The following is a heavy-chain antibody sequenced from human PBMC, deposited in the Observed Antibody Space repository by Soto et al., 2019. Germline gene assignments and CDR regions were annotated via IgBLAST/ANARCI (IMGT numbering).Heavy chain of an antibody. CDR1: GFSLNTTAVG. CDR3: AHREGDDGVWGSYKDAFDI. D-gene: IGHD3-16*01. V-gene: IGHV2-5*02. J-gene: IGHJ3*02. Sequence: GSAPTMVNPTQTLTLTCTFSGFSLNTTAVGVGWIRQPPGKALEWLALIYWDNDKRYNPSLKTRLTITKDTSKNQVVLKMTNMERVETSTYFCAHREGDDGVWGSYKDAFDICGQGTRGTVSS. CDR2: IYWDNDK.